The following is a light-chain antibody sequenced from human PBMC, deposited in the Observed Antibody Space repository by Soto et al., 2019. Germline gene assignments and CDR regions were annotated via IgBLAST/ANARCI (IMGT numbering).Light chain of an antibody. Sequence: QSVLTQPACVSGSPGQSITISCTGTSSDVGGYNCVSWYQLHPGKAPKLMIYEVSNGPAGISNRFSTSNSRNTASLTISGLQAEDEAHYYCFSYPSNTAYVFGTGTKVTVL. CDR3: FSYPSNTAYV. CDR2: EVS. CDR1: SSDVGGYNC. J-gene: IGLJ1*01. V-gene: IGLV2-14*01.